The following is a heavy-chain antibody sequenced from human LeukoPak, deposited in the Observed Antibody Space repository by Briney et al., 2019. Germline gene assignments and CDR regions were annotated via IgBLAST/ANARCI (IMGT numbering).Heavy chain of an antibody. Sequence: SETLSLTCAVSGYSISSGYYWGWIRQPPGKGLEWIGSIYHSGSTYYNPSLKSRVTISVDTSKNQFSLKLSSVTAADTAVYYCARQTYYDFRSGWSDYYYMDVWGKGTTVTVSS. CDR1: GYSISSGYY. D-gene: IGHD3-3*01. V-gene: IGHV4-38-2*01. J-gene: IGHJ6*03. CDR3: ARQTYYDFRSGWSDYYYMDV. CDR2: IYHSGST.